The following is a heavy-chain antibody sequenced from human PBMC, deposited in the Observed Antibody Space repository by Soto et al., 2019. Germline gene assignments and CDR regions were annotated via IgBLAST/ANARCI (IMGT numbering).Heavy chain of an antibody. V-gene: IGHV4-39*01. CDR3: ARTDVRSTTQGAVAGTFDY. CDR1: GGSISSSSYY. D-gene: IGHD6-19*01. Sequence: SETLSLTCTVSGGSISSSSYYGGWIRQPPGKGLEWIGSIYYSGSTYYNPSLKSRVTISVDTSKNQFSLKLSSVTAADTALYYCARTDVRSTTQGAVAGTFDYWGQGTLVTVSS. CDR2: IYYSGST. J-gene: IGHJ4*02.